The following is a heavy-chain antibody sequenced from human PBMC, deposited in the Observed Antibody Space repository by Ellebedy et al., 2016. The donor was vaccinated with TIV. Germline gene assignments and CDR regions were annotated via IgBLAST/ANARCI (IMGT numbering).Heavy chain of an antibody. J-gene: IGHJ5*02. CDR1: GGSMSITTYY. Sequence: MPGGSLRLSCNVSGGSMSITTYYWGWLRQPPGKGLEWIGDIFHSGNTYYNPSLKSRLTLSLDTSRRQFYLKLSSLTAGDTAVYYCAALERFDNMARSSSRFAPWGQGTLVTVSS. V-gene: IGHV4-39*01. CDR2: IFHSGNT. CDR3: AALERFDNMARSSSRFAP. D-gene: IGHD3-9*01.